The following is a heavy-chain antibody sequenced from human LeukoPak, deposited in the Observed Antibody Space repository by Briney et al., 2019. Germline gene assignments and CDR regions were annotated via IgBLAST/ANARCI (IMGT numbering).Heavy chain of an antibody. CDR1: GFTVSSNY. D-gene: IGHD6-13*01. J-gene: IGHJ4*02. V-gene: IGHV3-53*01. Sequence: GGSLRLSCVASGFTVSSNYMSWVRQAPGKGLEWVSVIYSGGSTYYADSVKGRFTISRDNSKNTLYLQMNSLRAEDTAVYYCASRPFIAAADSGVYWGQGTLVTVSS. CDR3: ASRPFIAAADSGVY. CDR2: IYSGGST.